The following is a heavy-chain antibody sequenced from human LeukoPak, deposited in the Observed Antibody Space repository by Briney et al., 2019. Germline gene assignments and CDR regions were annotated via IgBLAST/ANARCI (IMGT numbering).Heavy chain of an antibody. CDR3: ARLDYGDYAGHDAFDI. CDR2: IYSGGST. D-gene: IGHD4-17*01. Sequence: HPGGSLRLSCAASGFTASSNYMSWVRQAPGKGLEWVSVIYSGGSTYYADSVKGRFTISRDNSKNTLYLQMNSLRAEDTAVYYCARLDYGDYAGHDAFDIWGQGTMVTVSS. J-gene: IGHJ3*02. V-gene: IGHV3-53*01. CDR1: GFTASSNY.